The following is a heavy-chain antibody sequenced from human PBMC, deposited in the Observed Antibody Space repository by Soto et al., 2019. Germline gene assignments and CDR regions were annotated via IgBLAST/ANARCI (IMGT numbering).Heavy chain of an antibody. J-gene: IGHJ3*02. CDR2: ISWNSGSI. D-gene: IGHD1-1*01. V-gene: IGHV3-9*01. CDR1: GVTFDDSA. CDR3: AKGKARLERYRDAFDI. Sequence: SLRLSCAASGVTFDDSAMAWFRQAPGKGLEWLPGISWNSGSIGYADSVKGRFTISRDNAKNSLYLQMNSLRAEDAALYYCAKGKARLERYRDAFDIWAEPTMVTVS.